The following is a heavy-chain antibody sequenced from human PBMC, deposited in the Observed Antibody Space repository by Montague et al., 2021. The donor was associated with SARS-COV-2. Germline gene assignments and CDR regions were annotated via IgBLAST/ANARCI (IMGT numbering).Heavy chain of an antibody. D-gene: IGHD4-11*01. Sequence: SETLSLTCAVSGVSITSTNWWSLVRQPPGKGLEWIGEISYGGIATYNPSLKSRATISMDRSRNLFSLKLSSVTAMDTAIYYCAGKVLTVPADYWGQGTLVTVS. J-gene: IGHJ4*02. CDR1: GVSITSTNW. V-gene: IGHV4-4*02. CDR2: ISYGGIA. CDR3: AGKVLTVPADY.